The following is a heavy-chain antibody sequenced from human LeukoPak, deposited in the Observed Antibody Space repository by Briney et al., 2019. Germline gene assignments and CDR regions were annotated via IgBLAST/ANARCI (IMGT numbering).Heavy chain of an antibody. J-gene: IGHJ4*02. CDR2: IYWDDDK. V-gene: IGHV2-5*02. CDR3: AHRIRGYSYGYFDY. CDR1: GFSLSTSGVG. D-gene: IGHD5-18*01. Sequence: SGPTLVNPTQTLTLTCAFSGFSLSTSGVGVGWIRQPPGKALEWLALIYWDDDKRYSPSLKSRLTITKDTSKNQVVLTMTNMDPVDTATYYCAHRIRGYSYGYFDYWGQGTLVTVSS.